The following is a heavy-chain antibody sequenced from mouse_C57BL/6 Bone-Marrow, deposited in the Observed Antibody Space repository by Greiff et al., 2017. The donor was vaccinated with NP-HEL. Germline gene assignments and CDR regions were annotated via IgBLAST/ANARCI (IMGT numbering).Heavy chain of an antibody. Sequence: EVQLQQSGPELVKPGASVKISCKASGYSFTGYYMNWVKQSPEKSLEWIGEINPSTGGTTYNQKFKAKATLTVDKSSSTAYMQLKSLTSEDSAVYYCARGLLRYYYAMDYWGQGTSVTVSS. CDR1: GYSFTGYY. D-gene: IGHD2-3*01. J-gene: IGHJ4*01. CDR2: INPSTGGT. CDR3: ARGLLRYYYAMDY. V-gene: IGHV1-42*01.